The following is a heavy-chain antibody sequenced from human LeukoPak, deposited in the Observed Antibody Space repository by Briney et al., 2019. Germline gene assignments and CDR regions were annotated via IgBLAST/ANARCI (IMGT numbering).Heavy chain of an antibody. Sequence: SVKVSCKASGGTFSSYAINWVRQAPGPGLEWMGGIIPIFGTVNYAQKFQGRVTITADESTSTAYMELSSLRSEDTAVYYCARDSINQLLLGAFDIWGQGTMVTVSS. J-gene: IGHJ3*02. CDR1: GGTFSSYA. D-gene: IGHD2-2*01. CDR2: IIPIFGTV. V-gene: IGHV1-69*13. CDR3: ARDSINQLLLGAFDI.